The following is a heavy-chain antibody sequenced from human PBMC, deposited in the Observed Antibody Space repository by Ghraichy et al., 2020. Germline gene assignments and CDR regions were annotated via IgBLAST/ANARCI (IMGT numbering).Heavy chain of an antibody. D-gene: IGHD3-22*01. V-gene: IGHV3-33*01. Sequence: GGSLRLSCTASGFTFSSYGMHWVLQAPGKGLEWVAVIWYDGSNKYYADSVKGRFTISRDNSKNTLYLQMNSLRAEDTAVYYCARDPSKYYYDSSGYPDYWGQGTLVTVSS. CDR1: GFTFSSYG. CDR3: ARDPSKYYYDSSGYPDY. J-gene: IGHJ4*02. CDR2: IWYDGSNK.